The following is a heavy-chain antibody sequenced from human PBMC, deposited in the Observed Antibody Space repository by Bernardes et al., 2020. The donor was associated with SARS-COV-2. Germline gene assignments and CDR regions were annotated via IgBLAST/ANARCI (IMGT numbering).Heavy chain of an antibody. CDR1: GFSLSTSGVG. CDR3: AHRRTLGYCSSTSCYVFDY. J-gene: IGHJ4*02. CDR2: IYWNDDK. D-gene: IGHD2-2*01. Sequence: SGPTLVKPTQTLTLTCTFSGFSLSTSGVGVGWIRQPPGKALEWLALIYWNDDKRYSPSLKSRLTITKDTSKNQVVLTMTNMDPVDTATYYCAHRRTLGYCSSTSCYVFDYWGQGTLVTVSS. V-gene: IGHV2-5*01.